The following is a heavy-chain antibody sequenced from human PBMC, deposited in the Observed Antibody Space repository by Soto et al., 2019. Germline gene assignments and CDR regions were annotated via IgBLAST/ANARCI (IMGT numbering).Heavy chain of an antibody. J-gene: IGHJ4*02. CDR2: IYYSGST. Sequence: QVQLQESGPGLVKPSETLSLTCSVSGGSIGSYYWSWIRQPPGKGLEWIGYIYYSGSTNSNPSLKVRIPISIDTSKNQYSLKLCSVTAADTAVYYCARGGWRQIDYWGQGTLVTVSS. D-gene: IGHD3-3*01. CDR3: ARGGWRQIDY. V-gene: IGHV4-59*08. CDR1: GGSIGSYY.